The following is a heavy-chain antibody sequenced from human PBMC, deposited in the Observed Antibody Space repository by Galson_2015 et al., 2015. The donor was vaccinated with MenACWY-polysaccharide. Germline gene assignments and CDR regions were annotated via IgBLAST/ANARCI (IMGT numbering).Heavy chain of an antibody. J-gene: IGHJ4*02. CDR3: ARDDTVGIAARPVFDY. D-gene: IGHD6-6*01. CDR2: ISSSSSTI. V-gene: IGHV3-48*01. Sequence: SLRLSCAASGFTFSSYSMDWVRQAPGKGLEWVSYISSSSSTIYYADSVKGRFTISRDNAKNSLYLQMNSLRAEDTAVYYCARDDTVGIAARPVFDYWGQGTLVTVSS. CDR1: GFTFSSYS.